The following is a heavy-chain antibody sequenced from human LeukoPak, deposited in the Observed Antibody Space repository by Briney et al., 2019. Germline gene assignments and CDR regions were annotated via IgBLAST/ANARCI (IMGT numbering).Heavy chain of an antibody. Sequence: GASVKVSCKASGYTFTSYYMHWVRQAPGQGLEGMGIINPSGGSTNYAQKFQGRVTMTRDTSTSTVYMELSSLRSEDTAVYYCARGDRIAARPGQFDPWGQGTLVTVSS. CDR2: INPSGGST. CDR1: GYTFTSYY. J-gene: IGHJ5*02. D-gene: IGHD6-6*01. CDR3: ARGDRIAARPGQFDP. V-gene: IGHV1-46*03.